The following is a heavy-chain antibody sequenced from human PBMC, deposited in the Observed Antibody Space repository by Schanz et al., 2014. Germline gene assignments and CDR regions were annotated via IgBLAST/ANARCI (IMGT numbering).Heavy chain of an antibody. Sequence: EGQLAESGGGLVQPGGSLRLSCVVSGFTVSSDHMSWVRQAPGKGLEWVSTIYASGATYYADSVKRRFTISRDISKNTLHLQVTSLRAEDTAIYYCARDGNYYGSRNYYKTPYYFDYWGQGTLVTVSS. CDR3: ARDGNYYGSRNYYKTPYYFDY. CDR2: IYASGAT. CDR1: GFTVSSDH. V-gene: IGHV3-66*01. J-gene: IGHJ4*02. D-gene: IGHD3-10*01.